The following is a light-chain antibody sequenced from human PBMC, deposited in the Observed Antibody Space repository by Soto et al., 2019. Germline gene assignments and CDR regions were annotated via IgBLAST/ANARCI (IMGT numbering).Light chain of an antibody. CDR1: QSVNGN. J-gene: IGKJ1*01. CDR3: QQYNNWPKT. V-gene: IGKV3-15*01. Sequence: EVVMTQSPATLSVSPGERATLSCRASQSVNGNLAWYQQKPGQAPRLLISGASTRATGIPARFSGSGSGTEFTLTISSLQSEDFAVYYCQQYNNWPKTFGQGTKVEIK. CDR2: GAS.